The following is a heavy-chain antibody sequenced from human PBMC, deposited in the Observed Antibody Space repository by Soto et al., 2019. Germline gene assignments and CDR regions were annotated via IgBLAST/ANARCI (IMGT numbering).Heavy chain of an antibody. CDR2: ISGSGGST. D-gene: IGHD3-16*02. V-gene: IGHV3-23*01. CDR3: AKEKDYIWGSYRAFDY. CDR1: GFTFSSYA. J-gene: IGHJ4*02. Sequence: GGSLRLSCAASGFTFSSYAMSWVRQAPGKGLEWVSAISGSGGSTYYADSVKGRFTISRDNSKNTLYLQMNSLRAEDTAVYYCAKEKDYIWGSYRAFDYWGQGTLVTVSS.